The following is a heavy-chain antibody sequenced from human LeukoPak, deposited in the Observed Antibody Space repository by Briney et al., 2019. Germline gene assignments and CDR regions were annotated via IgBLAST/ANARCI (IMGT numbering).Heavy chain of an antibody. CDR3: ARPWSGYYDAFDI. J-gene: IGHJ3*02. D-gene: IGHD3-3*01. CDR2: IYYSGST. Sequence: SETLSLTCTVSGGSISSSSYYWGWIRQPPGKGLEWIGSIYYSGSTYYNPSLKSRVTISVDTSKNQFSLKLSSVTAADTAVYYCARPWSGYYDAFDIWGQGTMVTVSS. V-gene: IGHV4-39*01. CDR1: GGSISSSSYY.